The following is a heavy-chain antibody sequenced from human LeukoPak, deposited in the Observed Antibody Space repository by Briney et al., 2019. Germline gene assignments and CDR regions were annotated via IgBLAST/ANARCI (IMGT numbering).Heavy chain of an antibody. D-gene: IGHD2-21*01. V-gene: IGHV3-64*01. Sequence: PGGSLRLSCAASGFTFSSYAMPWVRQAPGKALEYVSAISSNGGSTYYANSVKGRFTISRDNSKNTLYLQMGSLRAEDMAVYYCARIGGGVFDYWGQGTLVTVSS. CDR2: ISSNGGST. CDR3: ARIGGGVFDY. J-gene: IGHJ4*02. CDR1: GFTFSSYA.